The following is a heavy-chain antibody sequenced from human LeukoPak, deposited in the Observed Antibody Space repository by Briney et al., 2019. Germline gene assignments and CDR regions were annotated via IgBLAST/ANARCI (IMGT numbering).Heavy chain of an antibody. CDR1: GFTFSSYS. Sequence: GGSLRLSCAASGFTFSSYSMSWVRQAPGKGLEWVSSISSSSSYIYYADSVKGRFTISRDNAKNSLYLQMNSLRAEDTAVYYCARGRGIDGNDAFDIWGQGTMVTVSS. CDR2: ISSSSSYI. J-gene: IGHJ3*02. D-gene: IGHD3-10*01. V-gene: IGHV3-21*01. CDR3: ARGRGIDGNDAFDI.